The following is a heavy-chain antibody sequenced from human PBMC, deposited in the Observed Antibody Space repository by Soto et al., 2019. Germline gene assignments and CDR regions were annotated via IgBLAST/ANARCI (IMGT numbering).Heavy chain of an antibody. D-gene: IGHD1-26*01. CDR3: AREGASGFGMGV. CDR1: GGSIRSYY. J-gene: IGHJ6*02. V-gene: IGHV4-4*07. CDR2: IYTSGST. Sequence: LSLTCNVSGGSIRSYYWSWVRQPAGKPLEWIGRIYTSGSTNYNPSLKSRVSMSVDTSKNQFSLKVTSVTAADTAVYYCAREGASGFGMGVWGQGTTVTVSS.